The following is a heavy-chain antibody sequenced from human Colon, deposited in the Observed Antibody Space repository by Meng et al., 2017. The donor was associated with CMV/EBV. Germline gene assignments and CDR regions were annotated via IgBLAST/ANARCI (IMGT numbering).Heavy chain of an antibody. CDR3: ARDLEYSSGWWESFGTYDY. J-gene: IGHJ4*02. V-gene: IGHV3-30-3*01. CDR1: GFTFSSYA. D-gene: IGHD6-19*01. Sequence: GESLKISCAASGFTFSSYAMHWVRQAPGKGLEWVAVISYDGSNKYYADSVKGRFTISRDNSKNTLYLQMNSLRAEDTAVYYCARDLEYSSGWWESFGTYDYWGQGTLVTVSS. CDR2: ISYDGSNK.